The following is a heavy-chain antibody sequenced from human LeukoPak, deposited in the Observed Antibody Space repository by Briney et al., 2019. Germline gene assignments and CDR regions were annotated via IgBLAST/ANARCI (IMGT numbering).Heavy chain of an antibody. Sequence: GGSLRLSCAGSGFSFNNYWMHWVRQAPGKGLVWVSRIHSDGRITTYADSVKGRFTISKDSARNTLYLQMNSLRAEDTALYYCAKDQGTVFGYLTYWGQGTLVTVSS. D-gene: IGHD3-3*01. CDR2: IHSDGRIT. J-gene: IGHJ4*02. CDR3: AKDQGTVFGYLTY. CDR1: GFSFNNYW. V-gene: IGHV3-74*01.